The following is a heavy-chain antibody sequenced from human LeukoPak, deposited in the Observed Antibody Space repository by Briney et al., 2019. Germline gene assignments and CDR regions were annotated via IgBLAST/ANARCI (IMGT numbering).Heavy chain of an antibody. CDR1: GYTFAGYY. D-gene: IGHD5-18*01. J-gene: IGHJ4*02. CDR2: INPNSGGT. CDR3: VRDPGSGYSFLYYFDY. V-gene: IGHV1-2*02. Sequence: EASVKVSCKASGYTFAGYYMHWVRQAPGQGLEWMGWINPNSGGTNYAQKFQGRVTMTRDTSISTAYMELSRLRSDDTAVYYCVRDPGSGYSFLYYFDYWGQGTLVTVSS.